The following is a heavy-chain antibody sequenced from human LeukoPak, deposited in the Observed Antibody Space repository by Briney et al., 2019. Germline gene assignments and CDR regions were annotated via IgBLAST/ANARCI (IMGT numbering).Heavy chain of an antibody. D-gene: IGHD2-2*03. V-gene: IGHV4-59*01. CDR2: IYYSGST. CDR1: GGSISSYY. J-gene: IGHJ4*02. CDR3: ARDGYSSWYYFDY. Sequence: SETLSLTCTVSGGSISSYYWSWIRQPPGKGLEWIGYIYYSGSTNYNPSLKGRVTISVDTSKNQFSLKLSSVTAADTAVYYCARDGYSSWYYFDYWGQGTLVTVSS.